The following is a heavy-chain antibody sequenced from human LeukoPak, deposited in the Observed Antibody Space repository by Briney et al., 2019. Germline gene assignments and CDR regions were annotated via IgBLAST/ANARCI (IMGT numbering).Heavy chain of an antibody. D-gene: IGHD6-13*01. J-gene: IGHJ6*03. V-gene: IGHV3-9*01. CDR1: GFTFDDYA. CDR2: ISWNSGSI. Sequence: SLRLSCAASGFTFDDYAMHWVRQAPGKGLEWVSGISWNSGSIGYADSVKGRFTISRDNAKNSLYLQMNSLRAEDTALYYCAKDSSSWSGGDMDVWGKGTTVTVSS. CDR3: AKDSSSWSGGDMDV.